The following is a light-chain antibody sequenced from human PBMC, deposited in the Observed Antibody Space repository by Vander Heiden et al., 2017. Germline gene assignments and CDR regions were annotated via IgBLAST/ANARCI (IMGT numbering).Light chain of an antibody. V-gene: IGLV1-47*01. J-gene: IGLJ1*01. CDR1: RSNIGSNY. CDR2: RNN. Sequence: QSVLTQPPSASGTPGQRVTISCSGSRSNIGSNYVYGYQQLPGTAPKLLIYRNNQRPSGVPDRFSGSKSGTSASLAISGLRSEDEADYYCAAWDDSLSGPLRVFGTGTKVTVL. CDR3: AAWDDSLSGPLRV.